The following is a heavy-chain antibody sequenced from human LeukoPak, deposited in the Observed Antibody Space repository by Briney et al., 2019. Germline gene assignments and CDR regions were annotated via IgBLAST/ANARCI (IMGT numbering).Heavy chain of an antibody. CDR1: GYTFTDYY. Sequence: ASVKISCKVSGYTFTDYYMHWAQQAPGKGLEWMGLVDPEDGETIYAEKFQGRVTITADTSTDTAYMELSSLRSEDTAVYYCAARVERYSSSLGAFDIWGQGTMVTVSS. CDR3: AARVERYSSSLGAFDI. V-gene: IGHV1-69-2*01. D-gene: IGHD6-6*01. J-gene: IGHJ3*02. CDR2: VDPEDGET.